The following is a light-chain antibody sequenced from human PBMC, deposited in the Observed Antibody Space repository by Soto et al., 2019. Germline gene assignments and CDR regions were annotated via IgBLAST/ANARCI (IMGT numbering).Light chain of an antibody. CDR1: QSISSN. CDR2: GAS. Sequence: EIVMTQSPATLSVSPGERATLSCRASQSISSNLAWYQQKPGKAPRLLIYGASNRVTGIPATFSGSGSGTEFTLTISSLQSEDFAVYYCQQYNNSPCTFGPGTKVDIK. CDR3: QQYNNSPCT. V-gene: IGKV3-15*01. J-gene: IGKJ3*01.